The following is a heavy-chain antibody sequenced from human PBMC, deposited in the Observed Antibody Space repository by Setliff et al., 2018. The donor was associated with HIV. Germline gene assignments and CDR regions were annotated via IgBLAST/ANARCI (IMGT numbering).Heavy chain of an antibody. CDR3: ASGGGGSYYVGSVDI. Sequence: ASVKVSCKAAGYTFTSYEINWVRQATGQGLEWMGWMNPNSGNTGYAQKFQGRVTMTGNTSISTAYMELSILSSEVTSVYYCASGGGGSYYVGSVDIWGQGTVVTVSS. V-gene: IGHV1-8*02. D-gene: IGHD3-22*01. CDR1: GYTFTSYE. J-gene: IGHJ3*02. CDR2: MNPNSGNT.